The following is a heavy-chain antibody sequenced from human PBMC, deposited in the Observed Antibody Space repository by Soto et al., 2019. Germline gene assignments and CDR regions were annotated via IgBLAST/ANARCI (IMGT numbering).Heavy chain of an antibody. D-gene: IGHD5-18*01. CDR2: ISSSSSTI. Sequence: PGGALRLSCAASRFSFSSYSMNVFRQAPGKGLECVSYISSSSSTIDYAAHVQGRFTISRDNSKSSLYLQMSSLRTEDTALYYCAKDIGLPGDTAMALYYYYGMDVWGQGTTVTVSS. V-gene: IGHV3-48*04. CDR3: AKDIGLPGDTAMALYYYYGMDV. J-gene: IGHJ6*02. CDR1: RFSFSSYS.